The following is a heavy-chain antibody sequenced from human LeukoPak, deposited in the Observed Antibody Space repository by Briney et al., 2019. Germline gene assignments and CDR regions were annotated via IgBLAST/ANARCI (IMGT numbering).Heavy chain of an antibody. V-gene: IGHV1-69*05. J-gene: IGHJ4*02. Sequence: ASVKVSCKASGGTFSSYAISWVRQAPGQGLEWVGGIIPIFGTANYAQKFQGRVTITTDESTSTAYMELSSLRSEDTAVYYCASLGYCSGGSCYFWGQGTLVTVSS. CDR2: IIPIFGTA. CDR3: ASLGYCSGGSCYF. D-gene: IGHD2-15*01. CDR1: GGTFSSYA.